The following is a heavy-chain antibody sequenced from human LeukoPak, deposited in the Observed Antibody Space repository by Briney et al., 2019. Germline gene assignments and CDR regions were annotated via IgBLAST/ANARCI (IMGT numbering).Heavy chain of an antibody. CDR1: GFTFSNYA. CDR3: AKGALNTASQF. D-gene: IGHD5-18*01. J-gene: IGHJ4*02. V-gene: IGHV3-23*01. Sequence: GGSLRLFCTASGFTFSNYAMSCVRQAPGKGLEWVSSISPSGGNTYYADSVKGRFTISRDNSKNTVYLQMNSLTAEDTAVYYCAKGALNTASQFWGQGTLVTVSS. CDR2: ISPSGGNT.